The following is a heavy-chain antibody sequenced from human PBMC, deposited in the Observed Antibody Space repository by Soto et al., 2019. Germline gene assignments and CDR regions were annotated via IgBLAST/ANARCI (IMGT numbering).Heavy chain of an antibody. CDR1: GYTFTSYY. CDR2: INPSGGST. Sequence: QVQLVQSGAEVKKPGASVKVSCKASGYTFTSYYMHWVRQAPGQGLEWMGIINPSGGSTSYAQKFQGRVTMTRDTSRSTVYMELSSRRSEDTAVYYCAGGYCSGGSCYYGFDYWGQGTLVTVSS. V-gene: IGHV1-46*03. D-gene: IGHD2-15*01. CDR3: AGGYCSGGSCYYGFDY. J-gene: IGHJ4*02.